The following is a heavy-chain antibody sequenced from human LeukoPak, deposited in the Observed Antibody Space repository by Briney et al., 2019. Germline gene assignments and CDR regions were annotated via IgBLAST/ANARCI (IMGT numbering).Heavy chain of an antibody. D-gene: IGHD1-7*01. CDR3: ARGSELNDAFDI. CDR2: MNPNSGNT. V-gene: IGHV1-8*01. Sequence: ASVKVSCKASGYTFTSYDINWVRQATGQGLEWMGWMNPNSGNTGYAQKFQGRVTMTRNTSISTAYMELSSLRSEDTAVYYCARGSELNDAFDIWGQGTMVTVSS. J-gene: IGHJ3*02. CDR1: GYTFTSYD.